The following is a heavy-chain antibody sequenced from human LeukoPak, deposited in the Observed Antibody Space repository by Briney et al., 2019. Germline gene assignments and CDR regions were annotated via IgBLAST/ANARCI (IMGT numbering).Heavy chain of an antibody. D-gene: IGHD3-10*01. Sequence: GASVKVSCKASGGTFSSYAISWVRQAPGQGLEWMGRIIPILGIANYAQKFQGRVTITADKSTSTAYMELSSLRSEDTAVYYCALASYGSGSPHSYWGQGTLVTVSP. CDR3: ALASYGSGSPHSY. CDR2: IIPILGIA. V-gene: IGHV1-69*04. CDR1: GGTFSSYA. J-gene: IGHJ4*02.